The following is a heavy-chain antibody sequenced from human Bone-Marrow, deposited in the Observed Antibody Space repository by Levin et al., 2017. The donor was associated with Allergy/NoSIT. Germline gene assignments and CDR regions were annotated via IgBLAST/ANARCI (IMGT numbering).Heavy chain of an antibody. J-gene: IGHJ3*01. V-gene: IGHV3-74*01. CDR2: INSDGSTT. D-gene: IGHD3-3*01. CDR3: GRGGSTIFGVVPL. Sequence: PGGSLRLSCAASGFTFSSHWMYWVRQGPEKGLVWVSRINSDGSTTNYADSVKGRFTISRDNAKKTLYLQMNSLRAEDTALYYWGRGGSTIFGVVPLWGQGTMVTVSS. CDR1: GFTFSSHW.